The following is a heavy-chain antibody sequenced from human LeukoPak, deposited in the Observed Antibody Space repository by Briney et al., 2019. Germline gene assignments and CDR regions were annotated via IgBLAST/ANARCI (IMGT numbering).Heavy chain of an antibody. CDR2: FDPEDGET. J-gene: IGHJ6*02. D-gene: IGHD6-13*01. Sequence: ASVKVSCKVSGYTLTELSMHWVRQAPGKGLEWMGGFDPEDGETIYAQKLQGRVTMTEDTSTDTAYMELSSLRSEDTAVYYCATESSGAGTGYYYYGMDVWGQGTTVTVSS. CDR3: ATESSGAGTGYYYYGMDV. CDR1: GYTLTELS. V-gene: IGHV1-24*01.